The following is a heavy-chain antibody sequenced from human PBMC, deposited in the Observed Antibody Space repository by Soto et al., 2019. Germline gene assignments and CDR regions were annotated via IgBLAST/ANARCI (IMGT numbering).Heavy chain of an antibody. CDR2: ISCSGTT. V-gene: IGHV4-31*03. J-gene: IGHJ3*01. CDR1: GGSISSRGYY. Sequence: QVQLQESGPGLVKPSQTLSLTCTVSGGSISSRGYYWDWIRQHPWEGLEWIGYISCSGTTNYNPSLKSRVTISVDTSNNHLSLKLSSVTAADTAVYYCSRDHGPRGAFDFWGQGTMVTVSS. D-gene: IGHD3-10*01. CDR3: SRDHGPRGAFDF.